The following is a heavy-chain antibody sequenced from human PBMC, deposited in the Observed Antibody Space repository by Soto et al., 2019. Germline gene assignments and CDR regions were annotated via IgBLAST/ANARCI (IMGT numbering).Heavy chain of an antibody. J-gene: IGHJ3*02. CDR2: INPSGGST. CDR3: AREGREWDDAFDI. D-gene: IGHD1-26*01. Sequence: QVQLVQSGAEVKKPGASVKVSCKASGYTFTSYYMHWVRQAPGQGLEWMGIINPSGGSTSYAQKFQGRVTMTRDTSTSTVYMELSSLRSEDTAVYYFAREGREWDDAFDIWGQGTMVTVSS. CDR1: GYTFTSYY. V-gene: IGHV1-46*01.